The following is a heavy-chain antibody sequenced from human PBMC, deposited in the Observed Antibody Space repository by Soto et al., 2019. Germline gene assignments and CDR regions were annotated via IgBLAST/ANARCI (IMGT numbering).Heavy chain of an antibody. CDR3: ARGGYYYDSSGYDY. J-gene: IGHJ4*02. CDR2: IYWDDDK. Sequence: QITLKESGPTLVKPTQTLTLTCTFSGFSLSTSGVGVGWIRQPPGKALEWLALIYWDDDKRYSQSLKSRLTITKDTSKNQVVLTMTNMDPVDTATYYCARGGYYYDSSGYDYWGQETLVTVSS. D-gene: IGHD3-22*01. CDR1: GFSLSTSGVG. V-gene: IGHV2-5*02.